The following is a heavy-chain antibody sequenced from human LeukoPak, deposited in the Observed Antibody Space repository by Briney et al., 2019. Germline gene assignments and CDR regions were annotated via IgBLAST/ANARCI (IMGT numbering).Heavy chain of an antibody. Sequence: KPSETLSLTCTVSGGSISSGSYYWSWIRQPAGKGLEWIGRIYTSESTNYNPSLKSRVTISVDTSKNQFSLKLSSVTAADTAVYYCAREGRIAARPLLDYWGQGTLVTVSS. CDR1: GGSISSGSYY. D-gene: IGHD6-6*01. CDR2: IYTSEST. J-gene: IGHJ4*02. V-gene: IGHV4-61*02. CDR3: AREGRIAARPLLDY.